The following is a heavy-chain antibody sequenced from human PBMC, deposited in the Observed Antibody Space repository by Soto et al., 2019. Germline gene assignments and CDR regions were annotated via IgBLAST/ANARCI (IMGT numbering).Heavy chain of an antibody. CDR1: GFPFSDYA. Sequence: VQLLESGGDLVQPGGSLRVSCAASGFPFSDYAMSWVRQAPGKGLEWVSSISASGGTKYYADSLKGRFTISRDNSKNTLFLEMTSLRGEDTAVFYCAKEGQSSAGSRGAESWGQGTLVTVSS. CDR3: AKEGQSSAGSRGAES. V-gene: IGHV3-23*01. J-gene: IGHJ5*02. D-gene: IGHD6-13*01. CDR2: ISASGGTK.